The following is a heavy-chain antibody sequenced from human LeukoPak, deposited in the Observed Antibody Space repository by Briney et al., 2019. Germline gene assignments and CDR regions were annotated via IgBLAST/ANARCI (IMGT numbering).Heavy chain of an antibody. Sequence: SEALSLTCAVSGGSISSSNWWSWVRQPPGKGLEWIGEIYHSGSANYNPSLKSRVTISVDKSKNQFSLRLSSVTAADTAVYYCASAGHDGIGYKVCWGQGTLVTVSS. CDR3: ASAGHDGIGYKVC. D-gene: IGHD3-22*01. J-gene: IGHJ4*02. CDR1: GGSISSSNW. V-gene: IGHV4-4*02. CDR2: IYHSGSA.